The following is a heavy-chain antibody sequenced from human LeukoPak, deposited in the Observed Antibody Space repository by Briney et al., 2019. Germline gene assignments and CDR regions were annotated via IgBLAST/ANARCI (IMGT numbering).Heavy chain of an antibody. Sequence: ASVKVSCKASGYTFTSYYMHWVRQATGQGLEWMGWMNPNSGNTGYAQKFQGRVTMTRNTSISTAYMELSSLRAEDTAVYYCARAKYSSGWYGTGRGIDYWGQGTLVTVSS. V-gene: IGHV1-8*02. CDR3: ARAKYSSGWYGTGRGIDY. J-gene: IGHJ4*02. CDR2: MNPNSGNT. D-gene: IGHD6-19*01. CDR1: GYTFTSYY.